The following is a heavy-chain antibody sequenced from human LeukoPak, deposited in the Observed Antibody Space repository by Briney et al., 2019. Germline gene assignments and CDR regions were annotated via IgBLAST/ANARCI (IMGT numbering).Heavy chain of an antibody. CDR1: GFTVSNNY. D-gene: IGHD3-16*02. CDR3: ARDSFHTY. Sequence: PGGSLRLSCVVSGFTVSNNYMNWVRQAPGKGLEWLSVIYNSGTTYYADSVRGRSTVSRDNSKSTIYLQMNSLRVDDTAVYYCARDSFHTYWGQGTLVTVSS. CDR2: IYNSGTT. V-gene: IGHV3-66*01. J-gene: IGHJ4*02.